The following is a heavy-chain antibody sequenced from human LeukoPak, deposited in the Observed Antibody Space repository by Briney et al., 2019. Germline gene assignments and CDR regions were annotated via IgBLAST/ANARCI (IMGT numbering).Heavy chain of an antibody. CDR1: GGSISSGGYS. J-gene: IGHJ4*02. Sequence: ASETLSLTCAVSGGSISSGGYSWSWIRQPPGKGLEWIGYIYHSGSTYYNPSLKSRVTISVDRSKNQFSLKLSSVTAADTAVYYCARAGGSSWYRNYYFDYWGQGTLVTVSS. CDR3: ARAGGSSWYRNYYFDY. D-gene: IGHD6-13*01. CDR2: IYHSGST. V-gene: IGHV4-30-2*01.